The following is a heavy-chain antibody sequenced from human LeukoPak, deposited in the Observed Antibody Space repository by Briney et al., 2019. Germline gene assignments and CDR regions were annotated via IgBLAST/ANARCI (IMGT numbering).Heavy chain of an antibody. CDR1: GFTFSSYA. J-gene: IGHJ4*02. Sequence: GGSLRLSCAASGFTFSSYAMSWVRQAPGKGLEWVSAISGSGGGTYYADSVRGRFTISRDNSKNTLYLQMNSLRAEDTAVYYCAKSTSSYSSSWLVDYWGQGTLVTVSS. CDR2: ISGSGGGT. V-gene: IGHV3-23*01. CDR3: AKSTSSYSSSWLVDY. D-gene: IGHD6-13*01.